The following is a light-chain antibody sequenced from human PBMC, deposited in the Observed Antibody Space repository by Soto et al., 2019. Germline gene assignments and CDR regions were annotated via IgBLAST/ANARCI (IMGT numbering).Light chain of an antibody. CDR2: KAS. J-gene: IGKJ1*01. V-gene: IGKV1-5*03. CDR1: QSISSW. Sequence: DIQMTQSPYTLSASVGDRVTITCRASQSISSWLAWYQQKPGTAPKLLIYKASSLQSGVPSRFSGSGSGTEFTLTISSLQPDDFATYYCQQYVTAFRSFGQGTKVDIK. CDR3: QQYVTAFRS.